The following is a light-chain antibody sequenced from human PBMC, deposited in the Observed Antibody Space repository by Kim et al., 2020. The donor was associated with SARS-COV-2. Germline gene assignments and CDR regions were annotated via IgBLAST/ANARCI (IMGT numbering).Light chain of an antibody. J-gene: IGKJ4*01. CDR3: QQRSNWPPALT. Sequence: PGERATRACRASQSVSTYLAWYQQKPGQAPRLLIYDASNRATGIPDRFSGSGSGTAFTLTISSLESEDFAVYYCQQRSNWPPALTFGGGTKVDIK. CDR2: DAS. V-gene: IGKV3-11*01. CDR1: QSVSTY.